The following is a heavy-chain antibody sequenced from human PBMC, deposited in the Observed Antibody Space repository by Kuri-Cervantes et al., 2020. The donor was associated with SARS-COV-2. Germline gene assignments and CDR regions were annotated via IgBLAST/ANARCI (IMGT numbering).Heavy chain of an antibody. J-gene: IGHJ4*02. CDR3: AKQPRNKLELRFLESRYFDY. CDR1: GFTFSSYA. D-gene: IGHD1-7*01. V-gene: IGHV3-23*01. CDR2: ISGSGGST. Sequence: GGSLRLSCSASGFTFSSYAMSWVRQAPGKGLKWVSAISGSGGSTYYADSVKGRFTISRDNSKNTLYLQMNSLRAEDTAVYYCAKQPRNKLELRFLESRYFDYWGQGTLVTVSS.